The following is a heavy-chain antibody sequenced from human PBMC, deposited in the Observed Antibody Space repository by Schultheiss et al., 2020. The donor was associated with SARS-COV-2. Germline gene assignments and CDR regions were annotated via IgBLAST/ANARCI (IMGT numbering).Heavy chain of an antibody. D-gene: IGHD3-16*01. J-gene: IGHJ4*02. CDR3: ASPGGDDVFDY. V-gene: IGHV1-2*04. CDR1: GYTFTSYA. CDR2: INPNSGGT. Sequence: ASVKVSCKASGYTFTSYAMHWVRQAPGQRLEWMGWINPNSGGTNYAQNFQGWVTMTTDTSTSTAYMELSSLRSDDTAVYYCASPGGDDVFDYWGQGTLVTVSS.